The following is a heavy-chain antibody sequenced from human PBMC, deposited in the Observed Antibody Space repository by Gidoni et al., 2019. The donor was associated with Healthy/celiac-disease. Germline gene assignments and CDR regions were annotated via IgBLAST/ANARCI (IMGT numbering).Heavy chain of an antibody. CDR2: LYSGGST. V-gene: IGHV3-66*01. J-gene: IGHJ4*02. CDR1: GFTVSSNS. D-gene: IGHD3-22*01. CDR3: ARAPIYGLFVY. Sequence: EVQLVESGGRLVQPGGSLRLSCAASGFTVSSNSMRWFRQAPGKGLEWVSVLYSGGSTYYADAVKGRINISRDNSKNTLYLQMNSLRAEDTAVYYCARAPIYGLFVYWGQGTLVTVSS.